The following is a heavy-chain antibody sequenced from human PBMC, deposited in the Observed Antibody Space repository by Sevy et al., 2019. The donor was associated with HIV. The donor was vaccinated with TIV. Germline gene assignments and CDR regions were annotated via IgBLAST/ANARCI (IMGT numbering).Heavy chain of an antibody. V-gene: IGHV3-49*04. CDR2: IRSKASGGTT. J-gene: IGHJ5*02. CDR1: GFTFGDYA. CDR3: TRGGLFPNKFDP. Sequence: GGSLRLSCTASGFTFGDYAMSWVRQAPGKGLEWVGFIRSKASGGTTEYAASVKGRFTISRDDSKSIAYLQMNSLKTEDTAVYYCTRGGLFPNKFDPWGQGTLVTVSS.